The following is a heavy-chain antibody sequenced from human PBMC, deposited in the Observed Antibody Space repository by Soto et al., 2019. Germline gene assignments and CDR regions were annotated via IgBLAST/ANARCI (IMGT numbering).Heavy chain of an antibody. D-gene: IGHD3-10*01. V-gene: IGHV1-69*04. CDR2: VNPILSMS. CDR3: ATSYGSGYRHFDY. Sequence: QVQLVQSGAEVKRPGSSVKVSCKASGDTFSFYSINWVRQAPGLGLEWMGRVNPILSMSNYAQRFRGRVTMTADKSTSTAYMELSGQRSEDTAMYYCATSYGSGYRHFDYWGQGALVTVSS. J-gene: IGHJ4*02. CDR1: GDTFSFYS.